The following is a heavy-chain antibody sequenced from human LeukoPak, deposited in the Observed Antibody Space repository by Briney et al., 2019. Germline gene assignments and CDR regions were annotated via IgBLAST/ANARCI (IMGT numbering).Heavy chain of an antibody. Sequence: SETLSLTCAVYGGSFSGYHWTWIRQSPGKGLEWIGDINPSGSTYYNPSLKSRLTISVDTSKNQFSLKLRSVTAADTAVYYCARGRHDITMIVVVMTSVSYYLDVWGKGSTVTVS. V-gene: IGHV4-34*01. CDR1: GGSFSGYH. CDR3: ARGRHDITMIVVVMTSVSYYLDV. J-gene: IGHJ6*03. D-gene: IGHD3-22*01. CDR2: INPSGST.